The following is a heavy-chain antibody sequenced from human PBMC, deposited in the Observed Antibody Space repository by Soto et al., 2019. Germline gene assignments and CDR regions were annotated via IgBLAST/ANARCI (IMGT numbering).Heavy chain of an antibody. J-gene: IGHJ4*02. Sequence: GASVKVSCKASGGTFSSYTISWVRQAPGQGLEWMGRIIPILGIANYAQKFQGRVTITADKSTSTAYMELSSLRSEDTAVYYCARDRGDGYNYFFDYWGQGTLVTVSS. CDR3: ARDRGDGYNYFFDY. CDR2: IIPILGIA. V-gene: IGHV1-69*04. D-gene: IGHD5-12*01. CDR1: GGTFSSYT.